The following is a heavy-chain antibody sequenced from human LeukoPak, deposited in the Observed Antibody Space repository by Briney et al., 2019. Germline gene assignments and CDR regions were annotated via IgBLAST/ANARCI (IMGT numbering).Heavy chain of an antibody. V-gene: IGHV3-23*01. D-gene: IGHD3-16*01. CDR2: ISGSGGST. CDR1: GFTFSSYA. Sequence: PGGSLRLSCAASGFTFSSYAMSWVRQAPGKGLEWVSAISGSGGSTYYADSVKGRFTISRDNSKNTLYLQMNSLRAEDTAVYYCAKTARNMITSGGVMSYWGQGTLVTVSS. CDR3: AKTARNMITSGGVMSY. J-gene: IGHJ4*02.